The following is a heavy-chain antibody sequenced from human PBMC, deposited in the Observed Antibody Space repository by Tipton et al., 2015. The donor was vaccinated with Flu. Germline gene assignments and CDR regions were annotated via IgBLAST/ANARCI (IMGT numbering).Heavy chain of an antibody. Sequence: TLSLTCTVSGGSLSSFYWTWIRQSAGKGLEWIGRVYSSGTTNFNPSLKSRLTMSLDASKNQFSLTLNSVTAADTAVYYCARSVVGSGSQYPVGYYYYGMDVWGQGTTVTVSS. J-gene: IGHJ6*02. D-gene: IGHD3-10*01. CDR2: VYSSGTT. CDR1: GGSLSSFY. CDR3: ARSVVGSGSQYPVGYYYYGMDV. V-gene: IGHV4-4*07.